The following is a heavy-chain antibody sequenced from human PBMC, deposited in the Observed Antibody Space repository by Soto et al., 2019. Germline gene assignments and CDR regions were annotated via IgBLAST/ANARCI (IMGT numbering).Heavy chain of an antibody. J-gene: IGHJ3*02. D-gene: IGHD2-21*02. Sequence: EVQLVESGGGLVPPGVSLRLSCAASGFDFNNYDMHWVRQATGKGLQWVANINVAGNTYYPVSVKGRFTISRENAKNSLYLHINSLRAEDTAVYYCTRTADFTSAFHIWGQGTMVTVSS. CDR2: INVAGNT. V-gene: IGHV3-13*01. CDR1: GFDFNNYD. CDR3: TRTADFTSAFHI.